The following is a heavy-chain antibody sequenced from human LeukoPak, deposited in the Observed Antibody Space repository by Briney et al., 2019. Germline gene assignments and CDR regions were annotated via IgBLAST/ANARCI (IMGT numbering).Heavy chain of an antibody. Sequence: GESLKISCKGSGYSFTSYWIGWVRQMPGKGLEWMGIIYPGDSDTRYSPSFQGQVTISADKSISTAYLQWSSLKASDTAMYYCARLLRWGDSSGYYGNWFDPWGPGTLVTVSS. CDR3: ARLLRWGDSSGYYGNWFDP. J-gene: IGHJ5*02. CDR2: IYPGDSDT. CDR1: GYSFTSYW. D-gene: IGHD3-22*01. V-gene: IGHV5-51*01.